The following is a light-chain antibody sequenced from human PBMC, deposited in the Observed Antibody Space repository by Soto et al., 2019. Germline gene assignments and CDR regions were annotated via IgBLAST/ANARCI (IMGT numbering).Light chain of an antibody. J-gene: IGKJ2*01. CDR1: QGIKNY. CDR3: QHYYSFPYA. Sequence: DIQMTQSPSPLSASVAATVAITCRASQGIKNYLAWFQQKPGKAPKSLIYAASTLQSGVPSRFSGSGYGTDFTLTIRGLQPEDFATYFCQHYYSFPYAFGQGTKLEI. V-gene: IGKV1-16*01. CDR2: AAS.